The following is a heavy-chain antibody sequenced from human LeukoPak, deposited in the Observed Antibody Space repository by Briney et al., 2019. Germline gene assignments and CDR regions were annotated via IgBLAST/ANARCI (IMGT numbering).Heavy chain of an antibody. J-gene: IGHJ5*02. CDR1: GDSITSAFH. CDR2: ISHSGTT. CDR3: ARDHLPCSGDTCFSAHWFDP. D-gene: IGHD2-15*01. Sequence: SETLSLTCAVSGDSITSAFHWGWVRQPPGKGLDWIGSISHSGTTYYAPSFKSRLTISLDPSKNQLSLKLSSVTAADTAVFFCARDHLPCSGDTCFSAHWFDPWGHGTLVIASS. V-gene: IGHV4-38-2*02.